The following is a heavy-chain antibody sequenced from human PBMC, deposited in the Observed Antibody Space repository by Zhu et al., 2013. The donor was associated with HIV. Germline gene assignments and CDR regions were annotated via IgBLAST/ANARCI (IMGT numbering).Heavy chain of an antibody. V-gene: IGHV1-18*01. J-gene: IGHJ6*02. CDR2: IGTKNGNT. Sequence: QVQLVQSGAEVKKPGASVKVSCKASGYTFTSYVISWVRQAPGQGLEWMGWIGTKNGNTNYAQKFQGRVTMTTDTSTSTAYMELKSLRSDDTAVYYCARAIDGILHRVAYSMNVWGQGTPVTVSS. D-gene: IGHD5-18*01. CDR1: GYTFTSYV. CDR3: ARAIDGILHRVAYSMNV.